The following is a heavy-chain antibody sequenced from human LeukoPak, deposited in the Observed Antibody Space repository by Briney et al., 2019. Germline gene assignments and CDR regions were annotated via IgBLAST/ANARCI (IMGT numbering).Heavy chain of an antibody. D-gene: IGHD5-18*01. Sequence: ASVKVSCKTSGYAFTNYDINWVRQAPGQGLEWMGWINTNTGNPTYAQGFTGRFVFSLDTSVSTAYLQISSLKAEDTAVYYCARRRDTAMVGDWGQGTLVTVSS. V-gene: IGHV7-4-1*02. J-gene: IGHJ4*02. CDR3: ARRRDTAMVGD. CDR1: GYAFTNYD. CDR2: INTNTGNP.